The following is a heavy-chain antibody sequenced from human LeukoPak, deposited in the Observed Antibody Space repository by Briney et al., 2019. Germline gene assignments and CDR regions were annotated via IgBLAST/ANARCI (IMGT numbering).Heavy chain of an antibody. CDR2: IKQDGIEK. Sequence: GGSLRLSCAASGFTLSNHWMIWVRQAPGKGLECVANIKQDGIEKYYLDSVKGRFTISRDNAKNSVYLQMNSLRVEDTAMYYCARDRGSASSTSCFFDYWGQGTLVTVSS. V-gene: IGHV3-7*01. CDR3: ARDRGSASSTSCFFDY. J-gene: IGHJ4*02. CDR1: GFTLSNHW. D-gene: IGHD2-2*01.